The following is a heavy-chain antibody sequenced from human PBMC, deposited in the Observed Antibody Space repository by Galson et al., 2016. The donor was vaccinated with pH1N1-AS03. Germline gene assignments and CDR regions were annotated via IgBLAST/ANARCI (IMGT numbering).Heavy chain of an antibody. D-gene: IGHD3-16*02. CDR2: IDPSGGPT. CDR1: GYTLTRYY. J-gene: IGHJ4*02. CDR3: ARRYYFDY. V-gene: IGHV1-46*01. Sequence: SVKVSCKASGYTLTRYYMHWVRQAPGQGLEWMGIIDPSGGPTTYAPKFQGRITITTDTSKSTVYMELDSLRSEDTAVYYCARRYYFDYWGQGTLVTVSS.